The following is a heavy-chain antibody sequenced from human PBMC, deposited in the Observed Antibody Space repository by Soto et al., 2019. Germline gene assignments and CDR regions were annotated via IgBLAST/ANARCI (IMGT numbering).Heavy chain of an antibody. Sequence: SETLSLTCGVSGGTVASSHWWSWVRQSPGGGLEWIGNVYHTGDTNLNPSLQSRVTISVDKSNDQFSLRLNSLTAADTAVYFCAREIVTAGGNNYFDPWGPGTLVTVSS. CDR1: GGTVASSHW. CDR3: AREIVTAGGNNYFDP. CDR2: VYHTGDT. D-gene: IGHD2-21*02. J-gene: IGHJ5*02. V-gene: IGHV4-4*02.